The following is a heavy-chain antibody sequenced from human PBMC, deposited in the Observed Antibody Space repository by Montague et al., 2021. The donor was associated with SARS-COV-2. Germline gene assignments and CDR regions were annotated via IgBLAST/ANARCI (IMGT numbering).Heavy chain of an antibody. Sequence: SLRLCCAASGFTFSSYAMHWVRQAPGKGLEWVAVISYDGSNKYYADPVKGRFTISRDNSKNTLYLQMNSLRAEDTAVYYCARVIGGYYGMDVWGQGTTVTVSS. CDR3: ARVIGGYYGMDV. D-gene: IGHD1-26*01. CDR2: ISYDGSNK. J-gene: IGHJ6*02. CDR1: GFTFSSYA. V-gene: IGHV3-30-3*01.